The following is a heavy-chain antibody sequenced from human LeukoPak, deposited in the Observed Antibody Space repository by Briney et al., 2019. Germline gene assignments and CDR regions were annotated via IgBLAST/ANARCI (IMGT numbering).Heavy chain of an antibody. J-gene: IGHJ4*02. V-gene: IGHV3-30*18. CDR3: AKTLLWFGELDY. Sequence: TGGSLRLSCAVSGFTISSHGMHWVRQAPGKGPEWVAMIAYHGNTEYYGDSVKGRFTISRDNSKNTLYLQMDSLRAEDTAVYYCAKTLLWFGELDYWGQGTLVTVSP. CDR1: GFTISSHG. D-gene: IGHD3-10*01. CDR2: IAYHGNTE.